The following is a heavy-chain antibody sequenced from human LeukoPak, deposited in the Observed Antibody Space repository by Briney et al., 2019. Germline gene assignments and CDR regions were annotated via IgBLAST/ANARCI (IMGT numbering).Heavy chain of an antibody. D-gene: IGHD1-1*01. CDR1: GFTFSSYS. Sequence: GGSLRLSCAASGFTFSSYSMNWVRQAPGKGLEWVSSISSSSSYIYYADSVKGRFTISRDNAKNTVSLQMNSLRAEDTAVYYCAGEMKVRQRGPPSDYWGQGTLVTVSS. J-gene: IGHJ4*02. V-gene: IGHV3-21*06. CDR3: AGEMKVRQRGPPSDY. CDR2: ISSSSSYI.